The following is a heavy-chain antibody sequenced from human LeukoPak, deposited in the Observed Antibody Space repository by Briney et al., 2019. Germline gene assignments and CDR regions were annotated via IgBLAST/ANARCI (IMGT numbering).Heavy chain of an antibody. CDR3: ARGHSSGLYYFDY. D-gene: IGHD6-19*01. V-gene: IGHV3-74*01. Sequence: GGSLRLSCAASGFTFSSYWMHWVRQGPGKGLVWVSRINSDGSSTTYADSVKGRFTISRDNAKNTLYLQMNSLRAEDTAVHYCARGHSSGLYYFDYWGQGTTVTVSS. CDR1: GFTFSSYW. J-gene: IGHJ4*03. CDR2: INSDGSST.